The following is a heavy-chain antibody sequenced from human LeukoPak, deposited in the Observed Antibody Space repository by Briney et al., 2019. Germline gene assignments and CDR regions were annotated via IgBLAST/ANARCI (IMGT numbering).Heavy chain of an antibody. V-gene: IGHV1-2*02. J-gene: IGHJ4*02. Sequence: ASVTVSCKASGYTFTGYYMHWVRQAPGQGLEWMGWINPNSGGTNYAQKFQGRVTMTRDTAISTAYMELSRLRSDDTAVYYCARYSSSWYGNYWGQGTLVTVSS. D-gene: IGHD6-13*01. CDR2: INPNSGGT. CDR3: ARYSSSWYGNY. CDR1: GYTFTGYY.